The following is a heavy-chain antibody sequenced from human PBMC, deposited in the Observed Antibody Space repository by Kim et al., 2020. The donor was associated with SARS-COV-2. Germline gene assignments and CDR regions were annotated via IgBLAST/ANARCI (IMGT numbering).Heavy chain of an antibody. CDR1: GGSISSYY. CDR2: IYYSGST. CDR3: ARDLRGYYDSRDDNWFDP. D-gene: IGHD3-22*01. Sequence: SETLSLTCTVSGGSISSYYWSWIRQPPGKGLEWIGYIYYSGSTNYNPSLKSRVTISVDTSKNQFSLKLSSVTAADTAVYYCARDLRGYYDSRDDNWFDPWGQGTLVTVSS. J-gene: IGHJ5*02. V-gene: IGHV4-59*01.